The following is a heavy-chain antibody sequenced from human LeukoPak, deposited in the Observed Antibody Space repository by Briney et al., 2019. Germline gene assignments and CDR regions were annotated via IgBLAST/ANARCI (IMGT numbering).Heavy chain of an antibody. J-gene: IGHJ3*02. V-gene: IGHV3-48*03. Sequence: GGSLRLSCAASGFTFSSYEMNWVRQAPGKGLEWVSYISSSGSTIYYADSVKGRFTISRDNAKNSLYLQMNSLRTEDTAVYYCARRRGDAFDIWGQGTMVTVSS. CDR2: ISSSGSTI. CDR1: GFTFSSYE. CDR3: ARRRGDAFDI.